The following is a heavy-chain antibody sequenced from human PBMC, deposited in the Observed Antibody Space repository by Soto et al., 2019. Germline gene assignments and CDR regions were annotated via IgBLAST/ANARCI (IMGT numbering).Heavy chain of an antibody. CDR1: GDTFNNYA. J-gene: IGHJ4*02. D-gene: IGHD3-16*01. V-gene: IGHV1-69*01. Sequence: QVQLVQSGAEVRQPRSSVKVSCKPSGDTFNNYAINWVRQAPGQGLEWVGGIIPFFGTPNYAESFQGRVTITADESTSTVYMALSSLRSEDTAIYYCARVGVTLTPRSYFDLWGQGSLVTVSP. CDR3: ARVGVTLTPRSYFDL. CDR2: IIPFFGTP.